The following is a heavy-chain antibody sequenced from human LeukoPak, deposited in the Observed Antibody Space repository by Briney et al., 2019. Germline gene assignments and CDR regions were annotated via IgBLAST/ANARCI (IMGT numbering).Heavy chain of an antibody. V-gene: IGHV4-38-2*01. CDR1: GYSISNGYY. Sequence: KTSETLSLTCAVSGYSISNGYYWVWIRQPPGRGLEWIGSLYHSDSAYYNTSLRSRVSMSVDTSTNQFSLTLSFVTAADTAVYYCARQHDSYYYYCIDVWGSGTTVTVSS. J-gene: IGHJ6*03. CDR3: ARQHDSYYYYCIDV. CDR2: LYHSDSA.